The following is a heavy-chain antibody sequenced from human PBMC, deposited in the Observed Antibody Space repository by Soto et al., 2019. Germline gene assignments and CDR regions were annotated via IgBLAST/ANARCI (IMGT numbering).Heavy chain of an antibody. D-gene: IGHD6-19*01. V-gene: IGHV4-39*01. Sequence: QPQLQESGPGLVKPSETLSLMCTVSGDSISSSPYYWGWIRQPPGKGLEWIATISSSGSTYYNPSMRSRVTISVDTSKNPFSLKVSSVAAADTAVYSCARCSYGSGWSGRWGQGTLVAVSS. J-gene: IGHJ4*02. CDR1: GDSISSSPYY. CDR2: ISSSGST. CDR3: ARCSYGSGWSGR.